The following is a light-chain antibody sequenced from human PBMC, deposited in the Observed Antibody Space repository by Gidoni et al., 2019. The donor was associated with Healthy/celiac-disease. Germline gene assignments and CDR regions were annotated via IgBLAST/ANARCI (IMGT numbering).Light chain of an antibody. V-gene: IGKV1-13*02. CDR1: QGISSA. CDR2: DAS. J-gene: IGKJ3*01. CDR3: QQFNSYPH. Sequence: AIQLTHSPSSLSASVGDRVTITCRASQGISSALAWYQQKPGKAPKLLIYDASSLESGVPSRFSGSGSGTDFTLTISSMQPEDFATYYCQQFNSYPHFXPXTKVDIK.